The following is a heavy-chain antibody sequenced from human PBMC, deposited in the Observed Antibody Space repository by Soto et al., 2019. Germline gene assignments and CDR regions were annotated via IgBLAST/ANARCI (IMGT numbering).Heavy chain of an antibody. D-gene: IGHD3-22*01. CDR1: GFTFSSYS. V-gene: IGHV3-21*01. CDR3: ARDRNYYDSSGSFDY. Sequence: GGSLRLSCAASGFTFSSYSMNWVRQAPGKGLEWVSSISSSSSYIYYADSVKGRFTISRDSAKNSLYLQMNSLRAEDTAVYYCARDRNYYDSSGSFDYWGQGTLVTVSS. CDR2: ISSSSSYI. J-gene: IGHJ4*02.